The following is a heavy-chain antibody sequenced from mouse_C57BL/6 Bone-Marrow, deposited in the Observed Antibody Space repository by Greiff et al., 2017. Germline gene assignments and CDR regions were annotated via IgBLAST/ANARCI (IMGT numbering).Heavy chain of an antibody. J-gene: IGHJ1*03. CDR2: MDPSDSYT. CDR1: GYTFTSYW. D-gene: IGHD1-1*01. V-gene: IGHV1-59*01. Sequence: QVQLQQPGAELVRPGTSVMLSCKASGYTFTSYWLHWVKQRPGQGLEWIGVMDPSDSYTNSNQKFLGKATLTVDTSSSTAYMQLSSLTSEDSAVYYCARNPITRVVAPHFDVWGTGTTLTVSS. CDR3: ARNPITRVVAPHFDV.